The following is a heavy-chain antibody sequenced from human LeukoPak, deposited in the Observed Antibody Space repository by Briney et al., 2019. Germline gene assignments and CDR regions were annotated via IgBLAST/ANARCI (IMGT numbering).Heavy chain of an antibody. J-gene: IGHJ4*02. CDR3: ARFPISYYSDSSGYPDV. V-gene: IGHV4-31*03. D-gene: IGHD3-22*01. CDR1: GGSISSGGYY. CDR2: IYYSGST. Sequence: SETLSLTCTVSGGSISSGGYYWSWVPQHPGQGLEWIGYIYYSGSTYDNPSLKSRVTISVDTSKNQFSLKLSSVTAADTAVYYCARFPISYYSDSSGYPDVWGQGTLVTVSS.